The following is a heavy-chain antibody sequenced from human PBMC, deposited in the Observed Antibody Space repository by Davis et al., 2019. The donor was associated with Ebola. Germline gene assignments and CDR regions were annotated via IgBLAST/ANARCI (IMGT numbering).Heavy chain of an antibody. CDR1: GGSISSGGYY. CDR2: IYYSGST. J-gene: IGHJ4*02. D-gene: IGHD6-19*01. V-gene: IGHV4-61*08. CDR3: ARDRGLAVAGNYYFDY. Sequence: MPGGSLRLSCTVSGGSISSGGYYWSWIRQHPGKGLEWIGYIYYSGSTNYNPSLKSRVTISVDTSKNQFSLKLRSVTAADTAVYYCARDRGLAVAGNYYFDYWGQGTLVTVSS.